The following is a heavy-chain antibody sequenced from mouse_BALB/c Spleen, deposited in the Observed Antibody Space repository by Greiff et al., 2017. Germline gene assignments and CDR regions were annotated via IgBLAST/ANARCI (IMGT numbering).Heavy chain of an antibody. D-gene: IGHD1-1*01. CDR3: ARHGVEGAWLAY. CDR1: GFTFSSYA. J-gene: IGHJ3*01. CDR2: ISSGGST. Sequence: EVMLVESGGGLVKPGGSLKLSCAASGFTFSSYAMSWVRQTPEKRLEWVASISSGGSTYYPDSVKGRFTISRDNARNILYLQMSSLRSEDTAMYYCARHGVEGAWLAYWGQGTLVTVSA. V-gene: IGHV5-6-5*01.